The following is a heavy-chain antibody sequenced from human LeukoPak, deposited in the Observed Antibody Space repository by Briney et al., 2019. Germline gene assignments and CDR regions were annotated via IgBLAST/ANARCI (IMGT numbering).Heavy chain of an antibody. Sequence: GGSLRLSCAASGFTFSNYWMTWVRQAPGKGLEWVANIKHDGSEKYYVDSVMGRFTISRDNAKNSLYLQMNSLRAEDTAVYYCARDMTDMVFLPAATAFDYWGQGSLVTVSS. CDR3: ARDMTDMVFLPAATAFDY. CDR1: GFTFSNYW. D-gene: IGHD2-2*01. V-gene: IGHV3-7*01. CDR2: IKHDGSEK. J-gene: IGHJ4*02.